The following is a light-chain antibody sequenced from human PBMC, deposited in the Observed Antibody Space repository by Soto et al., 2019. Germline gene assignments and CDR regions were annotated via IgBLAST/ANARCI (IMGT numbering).Light chain of an antibody. Sequence: DIQMTQSPSPLSASVGDRVTIACRASQSIKSFLNWYQQKPGKAPKLLISSASSLQSDIPSRFSGSGSGTDFTLTISSLQPEDVATYYCQQSYITPQTFGQGTKLEIK. CDR1: QSIKSF. J-gene: IGKJ2*01. CDR2: SAS. CDR3: QQSYITPQT. V-gene: IGKV1-39*01.